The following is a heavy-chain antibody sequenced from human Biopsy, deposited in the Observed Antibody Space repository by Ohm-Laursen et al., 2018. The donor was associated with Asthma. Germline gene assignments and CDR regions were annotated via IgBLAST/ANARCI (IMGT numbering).Heavy chain of an antibody. J-gene: IGHJ4*02. CDR1: GGTFNTYV. Sequence: ASVKVSCNSLGGTFNTYVVGWVRQAPGQGLEWIGGINSVFGTTTYPQKFQDRVTITADDSTSTVYMELSSLRSEDTAVYYCARKAGSCISRTCYSLDFWGQGTLVTVSS. CDR3: ARKAGSCISRTCYSLDF. V-gene: IGHV1-69*13. D-gene: IGHD2-2*01. CDR2: INSVFGTT.